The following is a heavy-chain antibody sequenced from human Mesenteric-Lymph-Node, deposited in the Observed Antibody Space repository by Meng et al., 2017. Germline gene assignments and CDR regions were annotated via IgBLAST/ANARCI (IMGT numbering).Heavy chain of an antibody. CDR1: GYTFTGDY. Sequence: ASVKVSCKASGYTFTGDYMHWVRQAPGQGLEWMGRINPNSGGTNYAQKFQGRVTMTRDKSISTAYMELSRLRADDTAVYYCARDQLGWGAGEFDYWGQGTLVTVSS. D-gene: IGHD1-1*01. CDR2: INPNSGGT. CDR3: ARDQLGWGAGEFDY. J-gene: IGHJ4*02. V-gene: IGHV1-2*06.